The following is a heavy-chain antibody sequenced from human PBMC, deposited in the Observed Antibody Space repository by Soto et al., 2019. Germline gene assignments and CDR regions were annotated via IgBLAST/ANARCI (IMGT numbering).Heavy chain of an antibody. CDR1: GGSISSGGYY. V-gene: IGHV4-31*03. J-gene: IGHJ5*02. Sequence: SETLSLTCTVSGGSISSGGYYWSWIRQHPGKGLEWIGYIYYSGSTYYNPSLKSRVTISVDTSKNQFSLKLSSVTAADTAVYYCARAPTPLQLYGDNLFDPRGQGTLVTVSS. D-gene: IGHD4-17*01. CDR3: ARAPTPLQLYGDNLFDP. CDR2: IYYSGST.